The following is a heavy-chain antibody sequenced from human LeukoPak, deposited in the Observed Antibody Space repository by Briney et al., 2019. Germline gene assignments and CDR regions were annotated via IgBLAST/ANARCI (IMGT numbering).Heavy chain of an antibody. V-gene: IGHV3-23*01. CDR3: ATTRPYGTTWAGAFED. Sequence: GGSLRLSCAASEFTLSTHGLSWVRQAPGKRLEWVSTVTSRRGTHYTDSVQGRFITSRDNSENTFVLEMNSLRAEDTAVYYCATTRPYGTTWAGAFEDWGQGTPVTVSS. D-gene: IGHD6-19*01. CDR1: EFTLSTHG. CDR2: VTSRRGT. J-gene: IGHJ4*01.